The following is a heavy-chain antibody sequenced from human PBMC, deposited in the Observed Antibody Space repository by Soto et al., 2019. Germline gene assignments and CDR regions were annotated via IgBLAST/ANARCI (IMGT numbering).Heavy chain of an antibody. Sequence: EVQVLESGGGLVQPGGSLRLSCTASGFTFTNYAFNWVRQAPGRGLEWVSAISASGITYYADSVKGRFTISRDISKNTLLLQMNSLRVEDTAVYFCAKDLTGATCAWGQGTVVTVSS. V-gene: IGHV3-23*01. CDR1: GFTFTNYA. CDR2: ISASGIT. CDR3: AKDLTGATCA. J-gene: IGHJ5*02. D-gene: IGHD7-27*01.